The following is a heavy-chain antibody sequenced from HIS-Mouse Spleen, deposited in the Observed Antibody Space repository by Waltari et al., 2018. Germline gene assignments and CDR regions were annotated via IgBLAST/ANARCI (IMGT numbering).Heavy chain of an antibody. J-gene: IGHJ2*01. V-gene: IGHV4-39*07. CDR2: IYYSGST. D-gene: IGHD6-13*01. CDR1: GGSISSSSYY. CDR3: AREIPYSSSWYDWYFDL. Sequence: QLQLQESGPGLVKPSETLSLTCTVSGGSISSSSYYWGWIRQPPGKGSEWIGSIYYSGSTYYNPALKSRVTISVDTSKNQFSLKLSSVTAADTAVYYCAREIPYSSSWYDWYFDLWGRGTLVTVSS.